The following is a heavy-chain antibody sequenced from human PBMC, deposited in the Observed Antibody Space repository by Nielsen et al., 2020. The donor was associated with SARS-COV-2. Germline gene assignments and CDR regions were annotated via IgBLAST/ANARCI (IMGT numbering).Heavy chain of an antibody. V-gene: IGHV3-66*01. Sequence: GGSLRLSCGASGFTISSSFMSWVRQAAGKGLDWFSVIYTDGSTSHADSVKGRFTISRDNSKNTLYLQMNSLRAEDTAVYYCARDNWGRMDVWGQGTTVTVSS. CDR1: GFTISSSF. J-gene: IGHJ6*02. CDR2: IYTDGST. D-gene: IGHD7-27*01. CDR3: ARDNWGRMDV.